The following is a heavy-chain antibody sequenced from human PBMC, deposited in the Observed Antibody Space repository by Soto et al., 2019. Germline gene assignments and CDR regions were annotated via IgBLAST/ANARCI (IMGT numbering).Heavy chain of an antibody. CDR1: GGSISSSSYY. D-gene: IGHD2-15*01. Sequence: SETLSLTCTVSGGSISSSSYYWGWIRQPPGKGLEWIGSIYYSGSTYYNPSLKSRVTISVDTSKNQFSLKLSSATAADTAVYYCARGYCSGGSCYRYWGQGSQVTVSS. CDR3: ARGYCSGGSCYRY. J-gene: IGHJ4*02. V-gene: IGHV4-39*01. CDR2: IYYSGST.